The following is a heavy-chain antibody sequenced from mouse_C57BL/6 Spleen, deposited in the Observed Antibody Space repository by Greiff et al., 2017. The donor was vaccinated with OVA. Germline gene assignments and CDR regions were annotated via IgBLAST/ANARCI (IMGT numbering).Heavy chain of an antibody. Sequence: QVQLKESGPGLVQPSPSLSITCTVSGFSLTSYGVHWVRQSPGKGLEWLGVIWSGGSTAYNAAFISRLSTCTDNSKSQVFFKRSRLQDDDAAIYYCARPRDYWGQGTPLTVSS. CDR3: ARPRDY. J-gene: IGHJ2*01. CDR1: GFSLTSYG. V-gene: IGHV2-2*01. CDR2: IWSGGST.